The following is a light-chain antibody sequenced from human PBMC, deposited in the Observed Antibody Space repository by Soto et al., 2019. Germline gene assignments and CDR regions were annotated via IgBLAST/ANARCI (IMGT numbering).Light chain of an antibody. CDR2: DAS. CDR3: QQRSNWPPIT. CDR1: QSVSSY. J-gene: IGKJ5*01. V-gene: IGKV3-11*01. Sequence: EIVLTQSPATLSLSPGERATLSCRASQSVSSYLAWYQQKPGQAPRLLIYDASNRATGIPARFSGSGSGTDFTLTISSLEPEEFAVYYCQQRSNWPPITFGQGTRLEMK.